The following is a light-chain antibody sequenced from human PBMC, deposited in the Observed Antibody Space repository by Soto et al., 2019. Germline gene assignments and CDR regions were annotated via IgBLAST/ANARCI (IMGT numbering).Light chain of an antibody. CDR2: GAS. CDR1: QSVSNN. V-gene: IGKV3-15*01. J-gene: IGKJ2*01. Sequence: EIVMTQSPATLSVSPGERATLSCRASQSVSNNLAWYQQKPGQAPRLLIFGASTRATGIPARFSGSGSGTEFTLTISSLQSEDFAVYYCQQYNDWPPYTFGQGTKLEIK. CDR3: QQYNDWPPYT.